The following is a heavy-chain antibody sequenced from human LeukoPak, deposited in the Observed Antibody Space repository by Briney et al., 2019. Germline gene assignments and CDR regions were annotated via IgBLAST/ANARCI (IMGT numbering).Heavy chain of an antibody. Sequence: GGSLRLSCAASGFTFDDYAMHWVRQAPEKGLEWVSGISWNSGSIGYADSVKGRFTISRDNAKNSLYLQMNSLRAEDTALYYCVKDRKSRDLDSLDIWGQGTMVTVSS. D-gene: IGHD5-24*01. V-gene: IGHV3-9*01. J-gene: IGHJ3*02. CDR3: VKDRKSRDLDSLDI. CDR2: ISWNSGSI. CDR1: GFTFDDYA.